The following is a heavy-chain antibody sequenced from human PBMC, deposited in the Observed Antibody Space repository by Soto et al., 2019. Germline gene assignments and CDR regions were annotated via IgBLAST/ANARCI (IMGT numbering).Heavy chain of an antibody. V-gene: IGHV3-23*01. D-gene: IGHD2-2*01. CDR1: GVIFSSYT. CDR3: AKARCSSATCYVPDY. CDR2: ISGSGGSP. J-gene: IGHJ4*02. Sequence: GGSLRLSCAASGVIFSSYTMSWVRQAPGKGLEWVSVISGSGGSPYHADSVQGRFTISRDNPKNTLYLQMNSLRAEDTAIYYCAKARCSSATCYVPDYWGQGTLVTVSS.